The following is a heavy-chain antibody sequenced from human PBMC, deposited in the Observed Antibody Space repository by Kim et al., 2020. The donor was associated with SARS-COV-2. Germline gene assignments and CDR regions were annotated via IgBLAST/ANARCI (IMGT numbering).Heavy chain of an antibody. CDR3: ARTVLSEGTL. V-gene: IGHV3-7*03. CDR1: AFSLRSYW. Sequence: GGSLRLSCVASAFSLRSYWMSWVRQAPGKGLEWVATIKPDGSEKKYVDSLKGRFTISRDNAKNSLYLQIDSLRAEDTAVYYCARTVLSEGTLWGQGTLVT. CDR2: IKPDGSEK. D-gene: IGHD3-3*01. J-gene: IGHJ4*02.